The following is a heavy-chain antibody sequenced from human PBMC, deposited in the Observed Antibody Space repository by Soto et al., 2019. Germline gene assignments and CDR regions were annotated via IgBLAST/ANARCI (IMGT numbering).Heavy chain of an antibody. Sequence: EVQLVESGGGWVKPGGSLKLPGEASGFSFSDSVRHWVARVSGKGLGGVGRITSTADTYATAYTASVKGRFTVSRDDSKNTAYLQMSSLKTEDTAVYYCTGSLSFAFDIWGQGTMVHVSS. CDR3: TGSLSFAFDI. V-gene: IGHV3-73*01. CDR2: ITSTADTYAT. J-gene: IGHJ3*02. CDR1: GFSFSDSV.